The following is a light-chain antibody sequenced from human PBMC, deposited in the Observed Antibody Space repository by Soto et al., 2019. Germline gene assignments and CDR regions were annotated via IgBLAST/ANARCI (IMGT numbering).Light chain of an antibody. Sequence: DIQLTQSPSSLSASVGDRVTIACRASQSISSHLSWYQQKPGKAPKLLIYGASSLQSGVPSRFSGSGSGTDFTLTITSLQPEDFATYYCQQSYSTPTFGGGTEVDIK. CDR2: GAS. V-gene: IGKV1-39*01. CDR3: QQSYSTPT. J-gene: IGKJ4*01. CDR1: QSISSH.